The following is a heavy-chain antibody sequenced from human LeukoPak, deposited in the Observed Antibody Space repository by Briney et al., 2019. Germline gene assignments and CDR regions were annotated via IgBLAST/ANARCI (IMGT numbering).Heavy chain of an antibody. CDR1: GGSISSGSYY. V-gene: IGHV4-61*02. D-gene: IGHD5-18*01. Sequence: PSETLSLTCTVSGGSISSGSYYWSWIRQPAGKGLEWIGRIYTSGSTNYNPSLNSRATISVDTSKNQFSLKLSSVTAADTAVYYCARVAAMVAYFDYWGQGTLVTVSS. J-gene: IGHJ4*02. CDR2: IYTSGST. CDR3: ARVAAMVAYFDY.